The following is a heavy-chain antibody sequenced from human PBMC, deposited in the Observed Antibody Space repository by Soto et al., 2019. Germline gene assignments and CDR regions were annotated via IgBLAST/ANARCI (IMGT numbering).Heavy chain of an antibody. J-gene: IGHJ4*01. Sequence: SLRLSCAASGFTFNGYAINWVRQAPGKGLAWVSAIGTDGNTYYANSVKGRFTISRDNSRTTLYLQMNSLRVEDTALYYCVRKYPGTRPFDYWGPGTLLTVSS. V-gene: IGHV3-23*01. CDR1: GFTFNGYA. D-gene: IGHD2-2*01. CDR2: IGTDGNT. CDR3: VRKYPGTRPFDY.